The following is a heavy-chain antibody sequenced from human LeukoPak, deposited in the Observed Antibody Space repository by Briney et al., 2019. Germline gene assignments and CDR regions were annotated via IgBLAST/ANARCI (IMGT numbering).Heavy chain of an antibody. CDR1: GFSFSSYS. CDR2: LSSTSSDI. Sequence: KPGGSLRLSCAASGFSFSSYSMNWVRQAPGKGLEWVSSLSSTSSDIRYAESVTGRFTISRDNAKNSVFLQMNSLRVEDTAVYYCARQGRSYINPNRGWFDPWGQGTLVSVS. D-gene: IGHD2/OR15-2a*01. V-gene: IGHV3-21*06. J-gene: IGHJ5*02. CDR3: ARQGRSYINPNRGWFDP.